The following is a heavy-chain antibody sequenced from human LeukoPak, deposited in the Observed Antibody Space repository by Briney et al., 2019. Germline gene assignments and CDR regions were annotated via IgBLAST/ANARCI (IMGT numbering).Heavy chain of an antibody. J-gene: IGHJ4*02. CDR2: IRYGGSNK. CDR3: APGSGSRFDY. Sequence: PGGSLRLSCAASGFTFSSYGMHWVRQAPGKGLEWVAFIRYGGSNKYYADSVKGRFTISRDNSKNTLYLQMNSLRAEDTAVYYCAPGSGSRFDYWGQGTLVTVS. V-gene: IGHV3-30*02. CDR1: GFTFSSYG. D-gene: IGHD1-26*01.